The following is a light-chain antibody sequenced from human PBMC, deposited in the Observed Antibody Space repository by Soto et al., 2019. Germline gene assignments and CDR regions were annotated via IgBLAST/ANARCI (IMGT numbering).Light chain of an antibody. V-gene: IGKV3-20*01. CDR3: QQYNDWPRT. Sequence: EIVLTQSPGTLSLSPGERATLSCRASQSVSSNYLAWYQQKPGQAPRLLIYGASSRATGIPDRFSGSGSGTDFTLTISRLEPEDFAVYYCQQYNDWPRTFGQGTKVEI. J-gene: IGKJ1*01. CDR1: QSVSSNY. CDR2: GAS.